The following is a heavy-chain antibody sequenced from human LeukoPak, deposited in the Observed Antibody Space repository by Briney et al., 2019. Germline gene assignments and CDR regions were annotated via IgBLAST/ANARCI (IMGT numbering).Heavy chain of an antibody. CDR1: GGSISSGVYY. CDR3: ARESSDRNYYYYGMDV. J-gene: IGHJ6*02. V-gene: IGHV4-31*03. D-gene: IGHD2-21*02. CDR2: IYYSGST. Sequence: SQTLSLTCTVSGGSISSGVYYWSWIRQHPGKGLEWIGYIYYSGSTYYNPSLKSRVTISVDTSKNQFSLKLSSVTAADTAVYYCARESSDRNYYYYGMDVWGQGTTVTVSS.